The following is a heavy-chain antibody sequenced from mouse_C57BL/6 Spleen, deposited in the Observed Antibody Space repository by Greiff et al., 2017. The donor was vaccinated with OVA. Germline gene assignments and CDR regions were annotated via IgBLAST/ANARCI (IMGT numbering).Heavy chain of an antibody. CDR1: GFTFSDYG. J-gene: IGHJ3*01. CDR2: ISSGSSTT. D-gene: IGHD3-2*02. Sequence: EVMLVESGGGLVKPGGSLKLSCAASGFTFSDYGMHWVRQAPEKGLEWVAYISSGSSTTYYADTVKGRFTISRDNAKNTLFLQMTSLRSEDTAMYYCARSQGGFAYWGQGTLVTVSA. CDR3: ARSQGGFAY. V-gene: IGHV5-17*01.